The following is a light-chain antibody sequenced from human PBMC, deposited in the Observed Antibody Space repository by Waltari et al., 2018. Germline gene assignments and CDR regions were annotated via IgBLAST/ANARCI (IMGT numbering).Light chain of an antibody. CDR2: ENS. Sequence: QSVLTQPPSMSGTPGQRVTISCPGSHSNIGSNFVYWYQQFPVMAPRLLIFENSRRPSGVPDRFSASKAGASASLAISGLRSEDEAHYHCASWDDSLRGRVFGGGTRLTVL. V-gene: IGLV1-47*01. J-gene: IGLJ2*01. CDR1: HSNIGSNF. CDR3: ASWDDSLRGRV.